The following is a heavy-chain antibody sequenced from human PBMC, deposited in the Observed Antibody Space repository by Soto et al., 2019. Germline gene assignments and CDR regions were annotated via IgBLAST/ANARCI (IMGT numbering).Heavy chain of an antibody. CDR3: ARESFSASPNFFDY. Sequence: PGGSLRLSCAVSGFSFTNYEMNWVRQAPGKGLEWIAYIGLSGDTIYYADSVKGRFTISRDHAKNSLELQVNSLRADDTALYYCARESFSASPNFFDYWGRGTQVTVSS. D-gene: IGHD3-16*01. V-gene: IGHV3-48*03. CDR1: GFSFTNYE. CDR2: IGLSGDTI. J-gene: IGHJ4*02.